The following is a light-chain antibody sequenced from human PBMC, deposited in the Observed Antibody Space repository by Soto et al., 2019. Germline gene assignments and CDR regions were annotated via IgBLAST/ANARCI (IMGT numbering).Light chain of an antibody. V-gene: IGKV3-20*01. CDR2: DTS. CDR3: QQYGTSEII. CDR1: QSLTNSF. J-gene: IGKJ5*01. Sequence: ESVLTQSQGTLSLSPGERATIYCRSSQSLTNSFIAWYQQRPGQAPRLLIYDTSSRASGIPDRFSGSGSGTDFTLTISRLETEDFAVFYCQQYGTSEIIFGQGTRLEIK.